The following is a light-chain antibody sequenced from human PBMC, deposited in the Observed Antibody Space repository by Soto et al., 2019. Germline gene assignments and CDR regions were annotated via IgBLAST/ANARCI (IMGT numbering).Light chain of an antibody. J-gene: IGLJ1*01. CDR1: SSNIGTFY. Sequence: QSFLTRPTSAASTPGQRVTLSCSESSSNIGTFYVYWYQHLPWTAPRLLIYLDTQRPSGVPDPCSRSKSGTSASLAISGVRSEDEGYYYGAAWDDGMNAYVFGTGTKGTVL. CDR2: LDT. V-gene: IGLV1-47*02. CDR3: AAWDDGMNAYV.